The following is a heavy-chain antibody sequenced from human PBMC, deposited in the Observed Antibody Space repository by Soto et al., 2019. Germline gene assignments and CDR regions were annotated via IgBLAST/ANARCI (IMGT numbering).Heavy chain of an antibody. Sequence: SGDLGGRWIRQPPGKGLEWIGYIYHSGSTYYNPSLKSRVTISVDRSKNQFSLKLSSVTAADTAVYCRDRVSEPTVGYRGQATLVTVPS. CDR1: SGDLG. V-gene: IGHV4-30-2*01. CDR2: IYHSGST. CDR3: DRVSEPTVGY. D-gene: IGHD1-26*01. J-gene: IGHJ4*02.